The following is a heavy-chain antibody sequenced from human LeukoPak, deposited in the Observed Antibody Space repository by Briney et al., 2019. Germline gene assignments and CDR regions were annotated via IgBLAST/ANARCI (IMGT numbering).Heavy chain of an antibody. Sequence: GGSLRLSCTASGFTFRNHGMNWVRQAPGKGLEWVPGISPNGGITYYADSVKGRFTISRDNCRNTVSLQMNYLRAEDTAIYYCAKDDAWLQYENWGQGILVTVSS. D-gene: IGHD5-24*01. J-gene: IGHJ4*02. V-gene: IGHV3-23*01. CDR3: AKDDAWLQYEN. CDR1: GFTFRNHG. CDR2: ISPNGGIT.